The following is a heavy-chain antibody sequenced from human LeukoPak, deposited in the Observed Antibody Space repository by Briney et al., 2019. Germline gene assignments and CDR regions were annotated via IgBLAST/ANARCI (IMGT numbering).Heavy chain of an antibody. V-gene: IGHV3-74*01. CDR1: GFTFSSYW. CDR2: INSDGSST. J-gene: IGHJ5*02. Sequence: GSLRLSCAASGFTFSSYWMHWVRQAPGKGLVWVSRINSDGSSTSYADSVKGRFTISRDNAKNTLYLQMNSLRAEDTAVYYCARVNAGVGGYDMTVRFDPWGQGTLVTVSS. D-gene: IGHD5-12*01. CDR3: ARVNAGVGGYDMTVRFDP.